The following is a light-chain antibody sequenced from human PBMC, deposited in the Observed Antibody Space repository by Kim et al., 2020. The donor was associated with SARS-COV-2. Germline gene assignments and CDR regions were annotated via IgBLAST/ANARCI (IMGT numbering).Light chain of an antibody. CDR3: QVWDSDIDHYV. Sequence: SYELTQPPAVSVAPGQTARITCELNNNGVKSVHWYQQKPGQAPVLVIHFDSDRPSGIPERFSGTNSGNTATLTISRVEAGDEADYYCQVWDSDIDHYVFGIGTKVTVL. CDR2: FDS. J-gene: IGLJ1*01. CDR1: NNGVKS. V-gene: IGLV3-21*04.